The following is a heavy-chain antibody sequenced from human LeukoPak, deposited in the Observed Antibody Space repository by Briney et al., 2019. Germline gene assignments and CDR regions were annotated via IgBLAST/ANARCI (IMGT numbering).Heavy chain of an antibody. CDR1: GYTLTELS. CDR2: FDPEDGET. V-gene: IGHV1-24*01. Sequence: ASVKVSCKVSGYTLTELSMHWVRQAPGKGLEWMGGFDPEDGETIYAQKFQGRVTMTEDTSTDTAYMELSSLRSEDTAVYYCATGIAVAGFLDYWGQGTLITVSS. J-gene: IGHJ4*02. CDR3: ATGIAVAGFLDY. D-gene: IGHD6-19*01.